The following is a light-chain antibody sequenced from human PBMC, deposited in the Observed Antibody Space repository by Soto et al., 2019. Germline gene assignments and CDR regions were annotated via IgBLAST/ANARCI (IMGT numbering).Light chain of an antibody. J-gene: IGKJ1*01. CDR3: HHYNNWPQT. V-gene: IGKV3-15*01. CDR1: QSVSSN. CDR2: GAS. Sequence: EIVLTQSPATLSVSPGERDTLSCRASQSVSSNLAWYQQKPGHTPRLLIYGASTRATGFPARFSGSGSGTEFTLTISSLQSEDFAVYYCHHYNNWPQTFGQGTKVDIK.